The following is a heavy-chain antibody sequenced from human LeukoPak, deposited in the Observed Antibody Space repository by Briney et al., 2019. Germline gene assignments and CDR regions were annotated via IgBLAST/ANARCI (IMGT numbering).Heavy chain of an antibody. CDR2: INHSGST. CDR3: ARGYGSGSYYEY. Sequence: PSETRSLTCAVYGGSFSGYYWSWIRQPPGKGLEWIGEINHSGSTNYNPSLKSRVTISVDTSKDQFSLRLSSVTAADTAVYYCARGYGSGSYYEYWGQGTLVTVSS. J-gene: IGHJ4*02. D-gene: IGHD3-10*01. V-gene: IGHV4-34*01. CDR1: GGSFSGYY.